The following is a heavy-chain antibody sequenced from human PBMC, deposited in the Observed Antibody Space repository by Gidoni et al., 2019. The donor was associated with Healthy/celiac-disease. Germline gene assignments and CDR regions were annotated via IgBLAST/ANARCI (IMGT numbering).Heavy chain of an antibody. CDR1: GGTFSSYA. CDR3: ARDPRYCSSTSCYSRLSYYGMDV. Sequence: QVQLVQSGAEVKKPGSSVKVSCQASGGTFSSYAISWVRKAPGQGLEWMGRIIPILGIANYAQKFQGRVTITADKSTSTAYMELSSLRSEDTAVYYCARDPRYCSSTSCYSRLSYYGMDVWGQGTTVTVSS. V-gene: IGHV1-69*09. D-gene: IGHD2-2*02. CDR2: IIPILGIA. J-gene: IGHJ6*02.